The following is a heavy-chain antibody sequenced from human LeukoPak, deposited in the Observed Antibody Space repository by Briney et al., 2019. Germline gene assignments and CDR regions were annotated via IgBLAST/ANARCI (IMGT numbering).Heavy chain of an antibody. J-gene: IGHJ4*02. CDR2: IYYSGST. Sequence: SETLSLTCTVSGGSISTYYWSWIRQPPGKGLEWIGYIYYSGSTSYNPSLKSRVTISVDKSNNQFSLRLNSVTAADTAVYYCARGPLIDYWGQGTPVTVSS. CDR1: GGSISTYY. CDR3: ARGPLIDY. V-gene: IGHV4-59*12.